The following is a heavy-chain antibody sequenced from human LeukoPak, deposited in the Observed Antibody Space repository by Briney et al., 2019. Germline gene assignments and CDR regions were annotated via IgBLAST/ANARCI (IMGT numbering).Heavy chain of an antibody. CDR1: GFTFGNYA. D-gene: IGHD3-22*01. Sequence: GGSLRLSCTASGFTFGNYALSWFRQAPGKGLEWVAFIRSKTYRGTTEYAASVKGRFTISRDDSKSIAYLQMNSLTTEDTAVYYCARANSFDSSGYYFDYWGQGTLVTVSS. CDR3: ARANSFDSSGYYFDY. V-gene: IGHV3-49*03. J-gene: IGHJ4*02. CDR2: IRSKTYRGTT.